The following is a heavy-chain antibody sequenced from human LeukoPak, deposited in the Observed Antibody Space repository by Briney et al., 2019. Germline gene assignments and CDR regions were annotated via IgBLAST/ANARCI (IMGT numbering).Heavy chain of an antibody. J-gene: IGHJ6*02. CDR2: INSDGSST. CDR1: GFTFSSYW. D-gene: IGHD3-10*01. V-gene: IGHV3-74*01. CDR3: AREYVLEAGSVRVPGVYYYHGMDV. Sequence: PGGSLRLSCAASGFTFSSYWMHWVRQAPGKGLVWVSRINSDGSSTSYADSVKGRFTISRDNAKNTLYLQMNSLRAEDTAVYYCAREYVLEAGSVRVPGVYYYHGMDVWGQGTTVTVSS.